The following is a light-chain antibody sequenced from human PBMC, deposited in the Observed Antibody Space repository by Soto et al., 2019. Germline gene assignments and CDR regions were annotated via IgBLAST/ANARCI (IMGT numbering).Light chain of an antibody. V-gene: IGKV1-9*01. J-gene: IGKJ4*01. CDR3: QQVNNYPLT. CDR2: DAS. Sequence: DIPLTQSPSLLSASVGDRVTITCRASQGISTFLAWYQQHPGTAPKRLIYDASNLQSGVPSRFSGSGSGTEFTLTISSLQPEDFATYYCQQVNNYPLTFGGGTKVAIQ. CDR1: QGISTF.